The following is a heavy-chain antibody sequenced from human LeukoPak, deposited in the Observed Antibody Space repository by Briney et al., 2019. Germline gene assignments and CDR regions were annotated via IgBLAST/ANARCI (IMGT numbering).Heavy chain of an antibody. V-gene: IGHV3-48*01. CDR3: AREVVTVDY. J-gene: IGHJ4*02. D-gene: IGHD3-22*01. Sequence: GGSLRLSCAASGFTFSSYSMNWVRQAPGKGLEWVSYISSSSSTIYYADSVKGRFTISRDNAKNSLYLQMNSLRAEDTAVYYCAREVVTVDYWGQGTLVTVSS. CDR1: GFTFSSYS. CDR2: ISSSSSTI.